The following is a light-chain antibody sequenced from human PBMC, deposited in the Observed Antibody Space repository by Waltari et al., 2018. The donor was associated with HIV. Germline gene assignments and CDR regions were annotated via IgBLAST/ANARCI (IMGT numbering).Light chain of an antibody. CDR1: TIDLRGPNY. CDR2: DVN. CDR3: SAYESMSTAVK. J-gene: IGLJ2*01. Sequence: QSALTQPRSVSGSLGQPVTIPGTDTTIDLRGPNYFSWYQHLPGTAPKLILYDVNRRASAGPVLYSGSKSGNTASLSFTRLRFGDDGTYHFSAYESMSTAVKFGGGTTLTVL. V-gene: IGLV2-11*01.